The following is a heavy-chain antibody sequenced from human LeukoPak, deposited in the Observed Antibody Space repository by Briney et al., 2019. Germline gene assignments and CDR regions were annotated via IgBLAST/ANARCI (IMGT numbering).Heavy chain of an antibody. Sequence: ASVKVSCKASGGTFSSYAISWVRQAPGQGLEWMGWISAYNGNTNYAQKLQGRVTMTTDTSTSTAYMELRSLRSDDTAVYYCARAPLDCSSTSYYVDYWGQGTLVTVSS. CDR1: GGTFSSYA. CDR2: ISAYNGNT. J-gene: IGHJ4*02. D-gene: IGHD2-2*01. V-gene: IGHV1-18*01. CDR3: ARAPLDCSSTSYYVDY.